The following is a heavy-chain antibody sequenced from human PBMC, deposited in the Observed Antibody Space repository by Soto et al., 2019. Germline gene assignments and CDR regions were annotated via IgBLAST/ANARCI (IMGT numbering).Heavy chain of an antibody. J-gene: IGHJ4*02. V-gene: IGHV4-31*03. Sequence: QVQLQESGPGLVKPSQTLSLTCTVSGGSISSGGYYWSWIRQHPGKGLEWIGYIYYSGSTYYNPSLQCRIXXXIXXAKNQCSLKLSSVTAADTAVYYCARAAGGPAAIGGWGQGTLVTVSS. CDR2: IYYSGST. D-gene: IGHD1-26*01. CDR3: ARAAGGPAAIGG. CDR1: GGSISSGGYY.